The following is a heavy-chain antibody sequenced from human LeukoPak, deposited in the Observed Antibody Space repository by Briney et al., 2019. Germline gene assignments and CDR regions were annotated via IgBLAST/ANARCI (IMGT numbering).Heavy chain of an antibody. CDR1: GLTFSSYV. V-gene: IGHV3-23*01. Sequence: GGSLRLSCAASGLTFSSYVMSWVRQAPGKGLEWVAGISYSAERTDYAGSVKGRFTISRDNSKNILYLQMNSLRADDTAVYYCARDRRYYDSPYYFDYWGQGTLVTVSS. J-gene: IGHJ4*02. CDR2: ISYSAERT. D-gene: IGHD3-22*01. CDR3: ARDRRYYDSPYYFDY.